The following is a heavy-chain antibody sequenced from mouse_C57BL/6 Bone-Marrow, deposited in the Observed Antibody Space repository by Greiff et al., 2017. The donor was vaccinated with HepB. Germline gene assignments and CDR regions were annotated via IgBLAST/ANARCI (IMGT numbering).Heavy chain of an antibody. CDR1: GYTFTSYG. J-gene: IGHJ3*01. CDR3: ARLIMTTVPWFAY. D-gene: IGHD1-1*01. V-gene: IGHV1-81*01. Sequence: QVQLQQSGAELARPGASVKLSCKASGYTFTSYGISWVKQRTGQGLEWIGEIYPRIGNTYYNEKFKSKATLTADKYSSTAYMELRSLTSEGSAVYVCARLIMTTVPWFAYWGQGTMVTVSA. CDR2: IYPRIGNT.